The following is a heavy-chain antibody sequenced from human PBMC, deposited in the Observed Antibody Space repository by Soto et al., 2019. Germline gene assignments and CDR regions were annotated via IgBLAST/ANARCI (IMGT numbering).Heavy chain of an antibody. CDR1: GDSVSSNSAA. J-gene: IGHJ5*02. V-gene: IGHV6-1*01. CDR2: TYYRSKWYN. CDR3: ARSTAEAATYTWFDH. Sequence: SQTLSLTCDISGDSVSSNSAAWNWIRQSPSRGLEWLGRTYYRSKWYNDYAVSVKSRITINPDTSRNQFSLQLNSVIPEDTAIYSGARSTAEAATYTWFDHWGQGTLVAVSS. D-gene: IGHD6-13*01.